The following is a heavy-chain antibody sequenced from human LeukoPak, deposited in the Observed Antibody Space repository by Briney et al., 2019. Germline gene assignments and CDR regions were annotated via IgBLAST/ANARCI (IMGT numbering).Heavy chain of an antibody. V-gene: IGHV4-39*01. CDR2: IYYSGST. CDR1: GGSISSSSYY. J-gene: IGHJ4*02. CDR3: ARARRELRTFDY. D-gene: IGHD1-26*01. Sequence: PSETLSLTRTVSGGSISSSSYYWGWIRQPPGKGLEWIGSIYYSGSTYYNPSLKSRVTISVDTSKNQFSLKLSSVTAADTAVYYCARARRELRTFDYWGQGTLVTVSS.